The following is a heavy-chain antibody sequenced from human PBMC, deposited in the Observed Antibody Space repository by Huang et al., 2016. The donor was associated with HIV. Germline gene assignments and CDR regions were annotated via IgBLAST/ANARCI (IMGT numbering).Heavy chain of an antibody. CDR1: GGSVSGYY. J-gene: IGHJ4*02. V-gene: IGHV4-34*02. D-gene: IGHD3-22*01. CDR3: ARRYNSRRDY. CDR2: INHSGTT. Sequence: QVQLEQWGAGLLKASETLSLTCAVYGGSVSGYYWNWLRQAPGKGLEWVGEINHSGTTNYNPSLKRRVNMSVDTSKSQFSLYLTSLSAADTGTYFCARRYNSRRDYWGRGTLVTVHS.